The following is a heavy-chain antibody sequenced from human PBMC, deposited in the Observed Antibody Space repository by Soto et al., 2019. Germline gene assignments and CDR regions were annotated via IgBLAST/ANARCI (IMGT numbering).Heavy chain of an antibody. J-gene: IGHJ3*02. CDR2: VIPIIGEG. CDR1: GGTFSSQT. CDR3: ASPAVNDLDADSSAFDI. D-gene: IGHD1-1*01. Sequence: QVQLVQSGAEVKEPGSSVKVSCKVSGGTFSSQTINWVRQVPGQGLEWMGSVIPIIGEGKYAQSFLGRVTIAADRSTSTAYWGRSGLRSGDTAVYYCASPAVNDLDADSSAFDIWGQGTMVTVSS. V-gene: IGHV1-69*02.